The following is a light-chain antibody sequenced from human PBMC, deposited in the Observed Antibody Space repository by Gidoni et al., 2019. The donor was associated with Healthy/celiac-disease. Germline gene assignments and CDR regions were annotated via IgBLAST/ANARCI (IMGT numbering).Light chain of an antibody. CDR3: QQYDNLPIT. Sequence: DIPMTQSPYSLSASVGDRVTITCQASQDSSNYLNWYQQKPGKTPKLLIYDASNLETGVPSRFSGSGSGTDFTFTISSLQPEVIATYYCQQYDNLPITFGQETRLEIK. V-gene: IGKV1-33*01. CDR1: QDSSNY. CDR2: DAS. J-gene: IGKJ5*01.